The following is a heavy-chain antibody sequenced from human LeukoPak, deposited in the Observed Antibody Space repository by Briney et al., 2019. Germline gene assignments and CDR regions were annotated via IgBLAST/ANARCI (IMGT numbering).Heavy chain of an antibody. CDR1: GFTFDDYA. J-gene: IGHJ4*02. CDR2: ISWNSGSI. D-gene: IGHD6-13*01. V-gene: IGHV3-9*01. CDR3: ARGAYSSSWSSAYYFDH. Sequence: GGSLRLSCAASGFTFDDYAMHWVRQAPGKGLEWVSGISWNSGSIGYADSVKGRFTISRDNAKNSLYLQMNSLRAEDTALYYCARGAYSSSWSSAYYFDHWGQGTLVTVSS.